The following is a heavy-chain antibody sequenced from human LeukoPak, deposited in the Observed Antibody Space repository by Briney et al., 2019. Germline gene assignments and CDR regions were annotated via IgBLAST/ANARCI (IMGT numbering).Heavy chain of an antibody. CDR2: LYSDGTT. CDR3: ARGVNWFDP. J-gene: IGHJ5*02. V-gene: IGHV3-66*01. CDR1: GFPVNNNY. Sequence: PGGSLRLSCAASGFPVNNNYMSWVRQAPGKGLEWVSVLYSDGTTSYADSVKGRFTISRDNAKNSLYLQMNSLRAEDTAVYYCARGVNWFDPWGQGTLVTVSS.